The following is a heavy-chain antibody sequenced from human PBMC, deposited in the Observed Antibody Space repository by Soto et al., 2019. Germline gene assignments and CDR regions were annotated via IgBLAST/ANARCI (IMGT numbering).Heavy chain of an antibody. CDR2: ISAYNGNT. J-gene: IGHJ4*02. V-gene: IGHV1-18*01. CDR1: GYTLITYA. D-gene: IGHD5-12*01. CDR3: ARDNGYESDY. Sequence: ASVKVSCKASGYTLITYAMNWVRQAPGQGLEWMGWISAYNGNTNYAQKLQGRVTMTTDTSTSTAYMELRSLRSDDTAVYYCARDNGYESDYWGQGTLVTVSS.